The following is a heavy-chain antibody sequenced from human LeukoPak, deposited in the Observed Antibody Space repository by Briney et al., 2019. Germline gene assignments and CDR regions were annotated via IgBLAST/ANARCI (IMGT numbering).Heavy chain of an antibody. CDR3: ARAPRGAVAGYYYDY. CDR1: GFTFSSYA. J-gene: IGHJ4*02. V-gene: IGHV3-64*01. Sequence: PGESLTLSCAASGFTFSSYAMHWGRQPPGKGLEYVSAISSNGGSTYYANSVKGRFTISRDNSKNTLYLQIGSLRADDMAVYYCARAPRGAVAGYYYDYWGQGTLGTVSS. D-gene: IGHD6-19*01. CDR2: ISSNGGST.